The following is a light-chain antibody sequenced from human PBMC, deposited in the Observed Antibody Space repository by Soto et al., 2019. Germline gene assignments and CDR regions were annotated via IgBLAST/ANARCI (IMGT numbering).Light chain of an antibody. J-gene: IGKJ1*01. V-gene: IGKV3-20*01. CDR3: QQYGSSLWT. CDR1: QSVSSSY. CDR2: GAS. Sequence: IGWKQCTETLYLSAGAIAILSSSCSQSVSSSYLAWYQQKPGQAPRLLIYGASSRATGIPDRFSGSGSGTDFTLTIGRLEPEELAVYYRQQYGSSLWTCGEGTKVDIK.